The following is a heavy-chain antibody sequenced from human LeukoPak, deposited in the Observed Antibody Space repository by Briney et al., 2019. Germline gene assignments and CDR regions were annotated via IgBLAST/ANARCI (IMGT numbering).Heavy chain of an antibody. V-gene: IGHV4-39*07. Sequence: SETLSLTCTVSGVSISSSSYYWGWLRQPPGKGLEWIVSIYYSGSTYYNPSLKSRVTISVDTSKNQFSLKLSSVTAADTAVYYCARGAYSSGSYYFDYWGQGTLVTVSS. CDR1: GVSISSSSYY. CDR3: ARGAYSSGSYYFDY. J-gene: IGHJ4*02. CDR2: IYYSGST. D-gene: IGHD6-19*01.